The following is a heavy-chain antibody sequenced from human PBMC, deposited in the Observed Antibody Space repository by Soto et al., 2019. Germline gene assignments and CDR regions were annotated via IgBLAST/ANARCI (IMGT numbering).Heavy chain of an antibody. V-gene: IGHV1-3*01. D-gene: IGHD2-2*01. CDR1: GYTFTSYA. Sequence: ASVKVSCKASGYTFTSYAMHWVRQAPGQRLAWMGWINAGNGNTKYSQKFQGRGTITRDTSASTAYMELSSLRSEDTAVYYCARDRGSGIVVVPAASYGMDVWGQGTTVTVSS. CDR3: ARDRGSGIVVVPAASYGMDV. J-gene: IGHJ6*02. CDR2: INAGNGNT.